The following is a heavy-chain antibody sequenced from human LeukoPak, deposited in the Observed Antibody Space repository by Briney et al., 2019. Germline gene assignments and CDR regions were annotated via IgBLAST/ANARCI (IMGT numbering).Heavy chain of an antibody. CDR2: ISGSGGST. CDR3: AKGLTASDSSWYPHYFDY. Sequence: GGSLRLSCAASGFTFSSYAMSWVRQAPGKGVEWVSAISGSGGSTYYADSVKGRFTISSDHSKTTLYLQMNSLRAEDTAVYYCAKGLTASDSSWYPHYFDYWGQGTLVTVPS. D-gene: IGHD6-13*01. CDR1: GFTFSSYA. V-gene: IGHV3-23*01. J-gene: IGHJ4*02.